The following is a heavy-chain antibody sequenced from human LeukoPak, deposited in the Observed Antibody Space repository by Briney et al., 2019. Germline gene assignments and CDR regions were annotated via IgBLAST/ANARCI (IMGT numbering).Heavy chain of an antibody. V-gene: IGHV3-30*04. CDR3: AKGPEGYYDY. CDR2: ISNDGSNK. D-gene: IGHD3-22*01. CDR1: TFTFSSYA. Sequence: SGGSLRLSCAASTFTFSSYAMHWVRQGPGKGLEWVTVISNDGSNKYYADSVKGRFTISRDNSKNTLDLQMNSLRAEDTAVYYCAKGPEGYYDYWGQGTLVTVSS. J-gene: IGHJ4*02.